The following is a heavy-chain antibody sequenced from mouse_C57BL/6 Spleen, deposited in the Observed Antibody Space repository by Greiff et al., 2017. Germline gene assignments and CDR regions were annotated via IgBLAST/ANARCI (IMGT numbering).Heavy chain of an antibody. CDR3: ARRGSKYYGYYAMDY. CDR1: GYTFTDYY. J-gene: IGHJ4*01. V-gene: IGHV1-26*01. CDR2: INPNNGGT. D-gene: IGHD1-2*01. Sequence: VQLQQSGPELVKPGASVKISCKASGYTFTDYYMNWVKQSHGKSLEWIGDINPNNGGTSYNQKFKGKATLTVDKSSSTAYMELRSLTSEDSAVYYCARRGSKYYGYYAMDYWGQGTSVTVSS.